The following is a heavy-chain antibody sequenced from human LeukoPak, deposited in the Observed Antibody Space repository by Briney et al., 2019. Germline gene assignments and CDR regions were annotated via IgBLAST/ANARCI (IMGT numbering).Heavy chain of an antibody. D-gene: IGHD2-2*02. V-gene: IGHV3-7*01. Sequence: GGSLRLSCAASGFTLSSYWMSWVRQASGKGLEWVANIKEDGSEKYYVDSVKGRFTISRDNAKNSLYLQMNSLRAEDTAVYYCARDRYCSSTSCYNPYFDYWGQGTLVTVSS. J-gene: IGHJ4*02. CDR1: GFTLSSYW. CDR2: IKEDGSEK. CDR3: ARDRYCSSTSCYNPYFDY.